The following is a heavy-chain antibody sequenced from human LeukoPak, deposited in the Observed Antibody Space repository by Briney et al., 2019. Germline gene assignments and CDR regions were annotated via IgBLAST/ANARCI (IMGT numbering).Heavy chain of an antibody. CDR1: GFTFSSYS. D-gene: IGHD3-22*01. J-gene: IGHJ4*02. CDR2: ISSSSSYI. V-gene: IGHV3-21*04. Sequence: GGSLRLSCAASGFTFSSYSMNWVRQAPGKGLEWVSSISSSSSYIYYADSVKGRFTVSRDNAKNTLYLQMNSLRAEDTAVYYCAKVGYYDSSGYGGYFDYWGQGTLVTVSS. CDR3: AKVGYYDSSGYGGYFDY.